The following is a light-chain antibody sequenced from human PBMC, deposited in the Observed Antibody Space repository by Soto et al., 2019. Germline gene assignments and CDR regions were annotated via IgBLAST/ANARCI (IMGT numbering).Light chain of an antibody. CDR3: QQYSSYPVT. Sequence: DIQMTQSPSTLSASVGDRVTITCRASQSISSWLAWYQQKPGKAPNLLIYDAPSLESGVPSRFSGSGSGTEFTLTISSLQPDDFATYYCQQYSSYPVTFGRGTKVEIK. CDR2: DAP. J-gene: IGKJ1*01. CDR1: QSISSW. V-gene: IGKV1-5*01.